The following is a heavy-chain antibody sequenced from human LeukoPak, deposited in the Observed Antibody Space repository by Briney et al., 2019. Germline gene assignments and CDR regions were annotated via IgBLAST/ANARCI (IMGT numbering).Heavy chain of an antibody. V-gene: IGHV3-20*04. Sequence: PGGSLRLSCVASGFNFDDHGMHWVRHVPGKGLEWVSGVNWSGDNRGYADSVKGRFTISRDNTNNSLHLQMDSLEVVDTAVYYCAKGGVSDSSGYLLVSSPFDYWGQGTLVTVSS. CDR3: AKGGVSDSSGYLLVSSPFDY. CDR1: GFNFDDHG. J-gene: IGHJ4*02. D-gene: IGHD3-22*01. CDR2: VNWSGDNR.